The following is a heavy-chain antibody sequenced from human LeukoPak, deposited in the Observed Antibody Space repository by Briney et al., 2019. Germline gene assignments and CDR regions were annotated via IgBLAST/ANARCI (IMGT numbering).Heavy chain of an antibody. CDR1: GFTFDYYG. Sequence: GGSLRLSCTASGFTFDYYGMSWVRQVPGKGLEWVSGISWNGLVSSYADSVRGRFTISRDNGKGSVFLQMDSLRVEDSASYYCTRAPRGGYPVSWGQGILVTVSS. D-gene: IGHD5-12*01. CDR3: TRAPRGGYPVS. V-gene: IGHV3-20*04. J-gene: IGHJ5*02. CDR2: ISWNGLVS.